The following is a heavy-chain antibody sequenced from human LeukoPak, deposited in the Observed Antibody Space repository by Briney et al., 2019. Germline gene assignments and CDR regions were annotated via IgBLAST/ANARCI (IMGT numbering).Heavy chain of an antibody. CDR3: ARDLSRAQYYYDSSGAFDY. J-gene: IGHJ4*02. V-gene: IGHV3-30*04. Sequence: GGSLRLSCAASGFTFSSYAMHGVRQAPGKGLEGVAVISYDGSNKYYADSVKGRFTISRDSSKNTLYLQMNSLRAEDTAVYYCARDLSRAQYYYDSSGAFDYWGQGTLVTVSS. CDR2: ISYDGSNK. CDR1: GFTFSSYA. D-gene: IGHD3-22*01.